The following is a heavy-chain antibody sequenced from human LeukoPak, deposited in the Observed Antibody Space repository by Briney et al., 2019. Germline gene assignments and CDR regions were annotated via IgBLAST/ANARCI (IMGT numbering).Heavy chain of an antibody. V-gene: IGHV3-33*06. CDR2: IWYDGSNK. Sequence: GGSLRLSCAASGFTFSNYGMHWVRQAPGKGLEWVALIWYDGSNKFYADSVKGRFTISRDNSRGTLYLQMSSLRAEDTAMYYCAEDYSGSYQYFQHWGQGTLVTVSA. J-gene: IGHJ1*01. D-gene: IGHD1-26*01. CDR3: AEDYSGSYQYFQH. CDR1: GFTFSNYG.